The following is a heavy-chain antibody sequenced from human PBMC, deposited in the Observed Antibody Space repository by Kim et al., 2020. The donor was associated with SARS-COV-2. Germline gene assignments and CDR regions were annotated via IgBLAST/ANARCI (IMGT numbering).Heavy chain of an antibody. D-gene: IGHD6-19*01. Sequence: GGSLRLSCAASGFTFSSYSMNWVRQAPGKGLEWVSSISSSSSHIYYADSVKGRFTISRDNAKNSLYLQMNSLRAEDTAVYYCARAYSSGWAYFDYWSQGT. J-gene: IGHJ4*02. CDR3: ARAYSSGWAYFDY. CDR1: GFTFSSYS. V-gene: IGHV3-21*01. CDR2: ISSSSSHI.